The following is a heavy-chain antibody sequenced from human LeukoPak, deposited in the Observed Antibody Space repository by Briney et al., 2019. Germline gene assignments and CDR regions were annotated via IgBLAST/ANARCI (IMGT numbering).Heavy chain of an antibody. CDR2: INPNSGNT. Sequence: ASVKVSCKASGYTFTGYYMHWVRQAPGQGLEWMGWINPNSGNTGYAQKFQGRVTITRNTSISTAYMELSSLRSEDTAVYYCARVPRYYYYMDVWGKGTTVTVSS. CDR1: GYTFTGYY. J-gene: IGHJ6*03. CDR3: ARVPRYYYYMDV. V-gene: IGHV1-8*03.